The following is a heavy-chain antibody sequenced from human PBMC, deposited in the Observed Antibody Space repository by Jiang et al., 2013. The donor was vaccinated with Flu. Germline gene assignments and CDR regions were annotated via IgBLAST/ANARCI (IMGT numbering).Heavy chain of an antibody. CDR2: IYPGDSDT. Sequence: FTSYWIGWVRQMPGKGLEWMGIIYPGDSDTRYSPSFQGQVTISADKSISTAYLQWSSLKASDTAMYYCARVGGYSYGYENWVDYWGQGTLVTVSS. D-gene: IGHD5-18*01. CDR1: FTSYW. V-gene: IGHV5-51*01. CDR3: ARVGGYSYGYENWVDY. J-gene: IGHJ4*02.